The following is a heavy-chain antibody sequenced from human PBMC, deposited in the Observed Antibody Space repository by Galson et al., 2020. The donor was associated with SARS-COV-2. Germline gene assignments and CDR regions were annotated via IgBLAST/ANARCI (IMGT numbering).Heavy chain of an antibody. CDR2: IWYDGSNK. Sequence: TGGSLRLSCAASGFTFSSYGMHWVRQAPGKGLEWVAVIWYDGSNKYYADSVKGRFTISRDNSKNTLYLQMNSLRAEDTAVYYCARDRTSEELLFYWGQGTLVTVSS. V-gene: IGHV3-33*01. D-gene: IGHD1-7*01. CDR3: ARDRTSEELLFY. CDR1: GFTFSSYG. J-gene: IGHJ4*02.